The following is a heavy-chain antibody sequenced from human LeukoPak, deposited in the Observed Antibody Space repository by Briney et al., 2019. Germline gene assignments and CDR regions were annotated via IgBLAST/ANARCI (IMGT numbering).Heavy chain of an antibody. J-gene: IGHJ5*02. CDR2: IYYSGST. V-gene: IGHV4-59*01. Sequence: SETLSLTCTVSGGSISSYYWSWIRQPPGKGLEWIGYIYYSGSTNYNPSLKSRVTISVDTSKNQFSLKLSSVTAADTAVYYCARERKGLAAGKVKTGNWFDPWGQGTLVTVSS. CDR3: ARERKGLAAGKVKTGNWFDP. CDR1: GGSISSYY. D-gene: IGHD6-13*01.